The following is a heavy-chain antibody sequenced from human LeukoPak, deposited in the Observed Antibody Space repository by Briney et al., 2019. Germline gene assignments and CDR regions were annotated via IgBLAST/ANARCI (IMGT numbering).Heavy chain of an antibody. CDR3: ASSGSYRFDY. V-gene: IGHV3-48*02. CDR2: ITASGTAM. J-gene: IGHJ4*02. CDR1: GFTFSSYS. D-gene: IGHD1-26*01. Sequence: GGSLRLSCAASGFTFSSYSMNWVRQAPGKGLEWVSHITASGTAMFYADSVKGRFTISGDNAKNSLYLQMNSLRDEDTAVYYCASSGSYRFDYWGQGTLVTVSS.